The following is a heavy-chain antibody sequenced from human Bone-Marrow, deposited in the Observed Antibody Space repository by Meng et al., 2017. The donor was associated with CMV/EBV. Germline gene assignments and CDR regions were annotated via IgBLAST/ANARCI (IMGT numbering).Heavy chain of an antibody. CDR2: IYYSGST. J-gene: IGHJ4*02. V-gene: IGHV4-39*01. CDR1: GGSISSSSYY. Sequence: GSLRLSCTVSGGSISSSSYYWGWIRQPPGKGLEWIGSIYYSGSTYYNPSLKSRVTISVDTSKNQFSLKLNSVTAADTAVYYCARHGGGTYVVPAATDFDYWGQGTLVTVSS. D-gene: IGHD2-2*01. CDR3: ARHGGGTYVVPAATDFDY.